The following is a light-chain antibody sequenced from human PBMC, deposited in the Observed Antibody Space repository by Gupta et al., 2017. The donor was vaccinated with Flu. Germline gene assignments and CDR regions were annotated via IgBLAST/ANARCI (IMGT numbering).Light chain of an antibody. CDR2: EAN. CDR3: SSNNSSNSAE. J-gene: IGLJ3*02. Sequence: TSSDLIHYTCDSWYKQSSGKAPELVIYEANNRPSGITHRFSGSSSGNMASLTIYGLQAEDEADYYCSSNNSSNSAEFGGGTKLTVL. CDR1: SSDLIHYTC. V-gene: IGLV2-14*01.